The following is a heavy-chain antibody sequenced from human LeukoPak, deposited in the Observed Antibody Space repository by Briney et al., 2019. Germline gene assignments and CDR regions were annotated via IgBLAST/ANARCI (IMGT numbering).Heavy chain of an antibody. V-gene: IGHV4-34*01. CDR2: INHSGST. CDR1: GGSFSGYY. CDR3: AKHEYGDPKDFDY. J-gene: IGHJ4*02. Sequence: SETLSLTCAVYGGSFSGYYWSWIRQPPGKGLEWIGEINHSGSTNYNPSPKSRVTISVDTSKNQFSLKLSSVTAADTAVYYCAKHEYGDPKDFDYWGQGTLVTVSS. D-gene: IGHD4-17*01.